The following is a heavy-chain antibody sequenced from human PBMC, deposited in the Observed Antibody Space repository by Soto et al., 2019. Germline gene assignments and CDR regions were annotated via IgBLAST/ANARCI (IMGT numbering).Heavy chain of an antibody. CDR2: IYHSGST. D-gene: IGHD3-22*01. V-gene: IGHV4-30-2*01. Sequence: QLQLQESGSGLVKPSQTLSLTCAVSGGSISSGGYSWSWIRQPPGKGLEWIGYIYHSGSTYYNPSLKSRVTISVDRSKNQFSLKLSSVTAADTAVYYCARVGAGAYDSSGYGFDPWGQGTLVTVSS. CDR3: ARVGAGAYDSSGYGFDP. J-gene: IGHJ5*02. CDR1: GGSISSGGYS.